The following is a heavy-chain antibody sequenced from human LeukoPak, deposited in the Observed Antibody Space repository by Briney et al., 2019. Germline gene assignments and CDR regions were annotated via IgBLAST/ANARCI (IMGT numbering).Heavy chain of an antibody. D-gene: IGHD3-3*01. V-gene: IGHV3-73*01. J-gene: IGHJ6*02. Sequence: PGGSLRLSCAASGFTFSGSAMHWVRQASGKGLEWVGRIRSKANSYATAYAASVKGRFTISRDDSKNTAYLQMNSLKTEDTAVYYCTSHYDFWSVYYYYGMDVWGQGTTVTVSS. CDR3: TSHYDFWSVYYYYGMDV. CDR1: GFTFSGSA. CDR2: IRSKANSYAT.